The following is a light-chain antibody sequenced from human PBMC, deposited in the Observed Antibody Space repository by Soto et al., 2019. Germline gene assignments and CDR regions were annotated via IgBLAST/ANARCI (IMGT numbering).Light chain of an antibody. CDR2: GAS. V-gene: IGKV3-20*01. CDR1: HSVSSNY. CDR3: QHYGNSPYA. Sequence: EIVLTQSPGTLSLSPGERATLSCSASHSVSSNYLAWYQQKSGQAPRLLIYGASSRATGITDMFSGSGSGTDFTLTITKLEPDDFAVYYGQHYGNSPYAFGQGTELEI. J-gene: IGKJ2*01.